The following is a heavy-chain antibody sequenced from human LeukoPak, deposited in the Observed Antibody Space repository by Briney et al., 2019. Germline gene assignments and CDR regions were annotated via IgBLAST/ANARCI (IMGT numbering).Heavy chain of an antibody. CDR1: GYTFTSYY. CDR3: ARESYYGSGSYPLDYYYYYMDV. Sequence: ASVKVSCKASGYTFTSYYMHWVRQAPGQGLEWMGIINPSGGSTSYAQKFQGRVTMTRDMSTSTVYMEPSSLRSEDTAVYYCARESYYGSGSYPLDYYYYYMDVWGKGTTVTVSS. J-gene: IGHJ6*03. CDR2: INPSGGST. V-gene: IGHV1-46*01. D-gene: IGHD3-10*01.